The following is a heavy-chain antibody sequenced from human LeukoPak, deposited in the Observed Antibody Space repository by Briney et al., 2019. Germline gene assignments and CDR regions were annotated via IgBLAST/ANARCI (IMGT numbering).Heavy chain of an antibody. V-gene: IGHV4-34*01. CDR3: ARQNYDILTAFDY. D-gene: IGHD3-9*01. CDR1: GGSISSYY. CDR2: INHSGST. J-gene: IGHJ4*02. Sequence: KPSETLSLTCTVSGGSISSYYWSWIRQPPGKGLEWIGEINHSGSTNYNPSLKSRVTISVDTSKNQFSLKLSSVTAADTAVYYCARQNYDILTAFDYWGQGTLVTVSS.